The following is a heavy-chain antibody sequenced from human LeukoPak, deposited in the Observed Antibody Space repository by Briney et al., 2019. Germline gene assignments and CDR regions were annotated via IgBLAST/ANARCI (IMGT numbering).Heavy chain of an antibody. CDR3: ARGGYYYKDWYFDR. D-gene: IGHD3-22*01. CDR1: GFTSRRLW. J-gene: IGHJ2*01. V-gene: IGHV3-7*02. Sequence: GGSLRLSRVASGFTSRRLWMNWVREAPGKGLEWVANIKQEGSEKYYVDSVKGRFTISRDNAKNSLSLQMNNQSAEDTAVYYCARGGYYYKDWYFDRGGRGTLVTVSS. CDR2: IKQEGSEK.